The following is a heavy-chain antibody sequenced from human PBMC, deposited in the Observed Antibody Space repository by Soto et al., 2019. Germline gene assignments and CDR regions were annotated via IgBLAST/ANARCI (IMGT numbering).Heavy chain of an antibody. J-gene: IGHJ6*02. CDR2: ISAYNGNT. D-gene: IGHD6-19*01. Sequence: VASVKVSCKASGYTFTSYGISWVRQAPGQGLEWMGWISAYNGNTNYAQKLQGRVTMTTDTSTSTAYMELRSLRSDDTAVYYCARDFPMDSSGWYDGDYYYYYGMDVWGQGTTVTVSS. CDR1: GYTFTSYG. CDR3: ARDFPMDSSGWYDGDYYYYYGMDV. V-gene: IGHV1-18*01.